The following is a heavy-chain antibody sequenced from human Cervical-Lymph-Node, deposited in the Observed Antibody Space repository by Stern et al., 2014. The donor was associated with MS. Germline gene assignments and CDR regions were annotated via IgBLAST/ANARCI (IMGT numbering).Heavy chain of an antibody. J-gene: IGHJ4*02. CDR3: LRDGGDY. CDR2: ISSSSTYI. Sequence: DQLVQSGGGLVKPGGSLRLSCAASGFTFSTQTVSWVRQAPGKGLEWVSSISSSSTYIYYADSVKGRFTISRDNARNSLYLQMNSLRVDDSAVYYCLRDGGDYWGQGTLVTVSS. V-gene: IGHV3-21*01. CDR1: GFTFSTQT. D-gene: IGHD3-16*01.